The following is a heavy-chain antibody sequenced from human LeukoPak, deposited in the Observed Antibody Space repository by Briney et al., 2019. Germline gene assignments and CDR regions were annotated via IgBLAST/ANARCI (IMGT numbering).Heavy chain of an antibody. CDR2: IYYSGST. Sequence: SENLSRTCTVSGGSISSSSYYWGWIRQPPGKGLEWIGSIYYSGSTYYNPSLKSRVTISVDTSKNQLSLKLSSVTAADTAVYYCASHYYDSSGYYQNFDYWGQGTLVTVSS. J-gene: IGHJ4*02. CDR1: GGSISSSSYY. D-gene: IGHD3-22*01. CDR3: ASHYYDSSGYYQNFDY. V-gene: IGHV4-39*07.